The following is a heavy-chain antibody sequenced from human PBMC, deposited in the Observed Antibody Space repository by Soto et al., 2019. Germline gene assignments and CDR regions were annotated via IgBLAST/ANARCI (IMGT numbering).Heavy chain of an antibody. CDR2: VSGSGGAT. J-gene: IGHJ6*03. CDR3: AKCDIVVPPAYYMDF. CDR1: GFTFSSYA. V-gene: IGHV3-23*01. D-gene: IGHD2-15*01. Sequence: EVQLLESGGGLVQPGGSLRLSCVASGFTFSSYAMSWVRQAPGKGLEWVSLVSGSGGATYYADSVKGRFTISKDNFKNTVYPQMISLGAEDTAIYYCAKCDIVVPPAYYMDFWGKGTTVIVS.